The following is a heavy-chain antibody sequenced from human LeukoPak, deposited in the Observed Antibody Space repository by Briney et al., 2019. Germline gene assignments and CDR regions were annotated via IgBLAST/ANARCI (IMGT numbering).Heavy chain of an antibody. CDR2: LSWSSGSI. CDR1: GFTFDDYA. V-gene: IGHV3-9*01. Sequence: GRSLRLSCAASGFTFDDYAMHWVRQAPGKALEWVSGLSWSSGSIGYADSVKGRFTISRDNAKNSLYLQMNSLRAEDTALYYCAKDVGYSSYYFDYWGRGTLVTVSS. J-gene: IGHJ4*02. D-gene: IGHD6-13*01. CDR3: AKDVGYSSYYFDY.